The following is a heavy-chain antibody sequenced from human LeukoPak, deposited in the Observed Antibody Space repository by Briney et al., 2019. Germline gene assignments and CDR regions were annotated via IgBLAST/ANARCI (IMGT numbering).Heavy chain of an antibody. V-gene: IGHV3-7*01. CDR2: IKQDGSEK. D-gene: IGHD3-10*01. CDR3: ARAGHSYYYGSGAAGADAFDI. J-gene: IGHJ3*02. Sequence: GGSLRLSCAASRFTFSSYWMSWVRQAPGKGLEWVANIKQDGSEKYYVDSVKGRFTISRDNAENSLYLQMNSLRAEDTAVYYCARAGHSYYYGSGAAGADAFDIWGQGTMVTVSS. CDR1: RFTFSSYW.